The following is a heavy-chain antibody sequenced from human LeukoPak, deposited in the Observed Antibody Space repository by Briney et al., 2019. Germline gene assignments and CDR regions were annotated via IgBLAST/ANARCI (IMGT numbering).Heavy chain of an antibody. J-gene: IGHJ4*02. V-gene: IGHV4-59*01. Sequence: SETLSLTCTVSGGSISSYYWSWIRQPPGKGLEWIGYIYYSGSTNYNPSLKSRVTISVDTSKNQFSLKLSSVTAADTAVYHCARLADSGSYGVSGHFDYWGQGTLVTVSS. CDR1: GGSISSYY. CDR2: IYYSGST. CDR3: ARLADSGSYGVSGHFDY. D-gene: IGHD1-26*01.